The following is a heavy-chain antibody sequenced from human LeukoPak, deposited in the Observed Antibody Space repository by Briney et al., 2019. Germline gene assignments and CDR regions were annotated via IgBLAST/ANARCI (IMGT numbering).Heavy chain of an antibody. Sequence: GGSLRLSCVAYGFNFRDYSMNWVRQAPGKGLDWVSGISGTSSYMYYGDSVKGRFTVSRDNAKNSLFLQMESLRVEDTAVYYCARDLHYYGSGPWGQGTLVTVSS. D-gene: IGHD3-10*01. J-gene: IGHJ5*02. CDR1: GFNFRDYS. CDR2: ISGTSSYM. CDR3: ARDLHYYGSGP. V-gene: IGHV3-21*01.